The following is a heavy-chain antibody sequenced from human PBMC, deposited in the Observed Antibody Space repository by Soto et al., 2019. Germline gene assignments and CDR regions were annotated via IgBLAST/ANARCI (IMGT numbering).Heavy chain of an antibody. V-gene: IGHV3-21*01. CDR2: ISSSSSYI. D-gene: IGHD3-22*01. J-gene: IGHJ4*02. Sequence: EVQLVESGGGLVKPGGSLRLSCAASGFTFSSYSMNWVRQAPGKGLEWVSSISSSSSYIYYTDSVKGRFTISRDNAKNSLYLQMNSLRAEDTAVYYCARDSSYSSSWLYYYVSSGYSSYFDYWGQGTLVTVSS. CDR3: ARDSSYSSSWLYYYVSSGYSSYFDY. CDR1: GFTFSSYS.